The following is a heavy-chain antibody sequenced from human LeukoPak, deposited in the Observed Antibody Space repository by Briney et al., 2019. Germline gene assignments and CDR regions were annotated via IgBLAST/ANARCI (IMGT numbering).Heavy chain of an antibody. Sequence: SETLSLTCTVSGGSISSYYWSGIRQPPGKGLEWIGYIYYSGSTNYNPSLKSRVTISLDTSKNQFSLKLSSVTAADTAVHYCARVVVVVPAAMVRPYYYMDVWGKGTTVTVSS. CDR1: GGSISSYY. CDR2: IYYSGST. CDR3: ARVVVVVPAAMVRPYYYMDV. D-gene: IGHD2-2*01. J-gene: IGHJ6*03. V-gene: IGHV4-59*01.